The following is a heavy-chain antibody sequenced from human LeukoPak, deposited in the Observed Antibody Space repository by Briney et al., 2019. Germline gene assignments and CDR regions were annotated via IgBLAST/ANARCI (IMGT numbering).Heavy chain of an antibody. D-gene: IGHD5-12*01. CDR1: GGSISSGSYY. Sequence: PSETLSLTCTVSGGSISSGSYYWSWIRQPAGKGLEWIGRIYTSGSTNYNPSLKSRVTISVDTSKNQFSLKLSSVTAADTAVYYCARGVAYFDYWGQGTLVTVSS. J-gene: IGHJ4*02. CDR3: ARGVAYFDY. CDR2: IYTSGST. V-gene: IGHV4-61*02.